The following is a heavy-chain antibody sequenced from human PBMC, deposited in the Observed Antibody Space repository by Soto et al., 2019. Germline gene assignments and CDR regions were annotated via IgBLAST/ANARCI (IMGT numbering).Heavy chain of an antibody. CDR2: IYHSGST. CDR1: GAAISSSY. CDR3: VRV. V-gene: IGHV4-59*01. Sequence: PSETLSLTWIFSGAAISSSYWSWIRRPPGKGLEWIGYIYHSGSTKYNPSLKSRVTISVDTSKNQFSVKLSSVTAADTAVYDCVRVWG. J-gene: IGHJ2*01.